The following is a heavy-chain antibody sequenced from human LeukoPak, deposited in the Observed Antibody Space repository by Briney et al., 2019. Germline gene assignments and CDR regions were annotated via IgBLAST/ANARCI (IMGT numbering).Heavy chain of an antibody. J-gene: IGHJ4*02. CDR2: INHRGST. CDR1: GGSFSGYY. D-gene: IGHD3-10*01. V-gene: IGHV4-34*01. CDR3: ARVSRFTMVRGVIRN. Sequence: SETLSLTCAVYGGSFSGYYWSWIRQPPGKGLEWIGEINHRGSTNYNPSLKSRVTISVDTSKNQFSLKLSSVTAADTAVYYCARVSRFTMVRGVIRNWGQGTLVTVSS.